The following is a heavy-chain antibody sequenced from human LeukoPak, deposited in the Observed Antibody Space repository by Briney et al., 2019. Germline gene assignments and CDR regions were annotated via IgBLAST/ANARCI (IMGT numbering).Heavy chain of an antibody. CDR1: GGSTSSYN. V-gene: IGHV4-59*01. Sequence: SETLSLTCAVSGGSTSSYNWSWIRKPPAKGEGWMGYIYYSWSTNYNPSLKSRVTISVDTSKNQFSLKLSSVTAADPAVYYCARLSSSSAADVCWGQGTLVSVPS. J-gene: IGHJ4*02. D-gene: IGHD6-6*01. CDR2: IYYSWST. CDR3: ARLSSSSAADVC.